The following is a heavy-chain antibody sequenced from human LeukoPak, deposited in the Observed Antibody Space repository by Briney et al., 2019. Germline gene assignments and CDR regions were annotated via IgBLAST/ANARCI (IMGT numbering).Heavy chain of an antibody. CDR1: GGSISSYY. CDR2: IYYSGST. J-gene: IGHJ4*02. V-gene: IGHV4-59*01. CDR3: ARAGYSSGWYYFGY. Sequence: SETLSLTCTVSGGSISSYYWSWIRQPPGKGLEWIGYIYYSGSTNYNPSLKSRVTISVDTSKNQFSLKLSSVTAADTAVYYCARAGYSSGWYYFGYWGQGTLVTVSS. D-gene: IGHD6-19*01.